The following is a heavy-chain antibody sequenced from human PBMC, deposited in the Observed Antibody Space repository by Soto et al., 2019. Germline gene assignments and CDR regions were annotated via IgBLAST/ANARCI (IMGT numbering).Heavy chain of an antibody. J-gene: IGHJ4*02. CDR3: ASSTRYCSSTGCYPSFDY. CDR2: ISSSSTYI. CDR1: GFTFNIYT. D-gene: IGHD2-2*01. V-gene: IGHV3-21*01. Sequence: GGSLRLSCAASGFTFNIYTMNWVRQAPGKGLEWVSSISSSSTYIYYADSVKGRFTISRDNAKHSLYLQMSSLRAEDTAVYYCASSTRYCSSTGCYPSFDYWGQGTLVTVSS.